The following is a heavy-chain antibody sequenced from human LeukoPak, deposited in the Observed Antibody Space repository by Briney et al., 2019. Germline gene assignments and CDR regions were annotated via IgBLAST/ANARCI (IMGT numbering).Heavy chain of an antibody. CDR1: GGSFSGYY. D-gene: IGHD1-1*01. CDR3: ASSLALQFSPYYYYGMDV. J-gene: IGHJ6*02. V-gene: IGHV4-34*01. Sequence: SETLSLTCAVYGGSFSGYYWSWIRQPPGKGLEWIGEINHSGSTNYNPSLKSRVTISVDTSKNQFSLKLSSVTAADTAVYYCASSLALQFSPYYYYGMDVWGQGITVTVSS. CDR2: INHSGST.